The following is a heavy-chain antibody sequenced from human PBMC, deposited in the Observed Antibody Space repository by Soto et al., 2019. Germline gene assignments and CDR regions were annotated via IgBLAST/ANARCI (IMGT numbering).Heavy chain of an antibody. Sequence: SXTLSLTCTVSGDSIRSSSYYWCWIRQPPGKVPEWIGSIYYSGSTYYNPSLKSRVTISVDTSKNQFSLKLSSVTAADTAVYYCASAYDILTGYYKVSNWFDPWGQGTLVTVSS. J-gene: IGHJ5*02. D-gene: IGHD3-9*01. V-gene: IGHV4-39*01. CDR2: IYYSGST. CDR3: ASAYDILTGYYKVSNWFDP. CDR1: GDSIRSSSYY.